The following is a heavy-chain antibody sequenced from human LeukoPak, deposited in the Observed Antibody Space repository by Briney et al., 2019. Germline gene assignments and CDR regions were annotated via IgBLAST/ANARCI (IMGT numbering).Heavy chain of an antibody. Sequence: GGSLRLSCAASGFIFSGYAMSWVRQAPGKGLEWASAISGSGGSTYYADSVKGRFTISRDNSKNTLYLQMNSLRAEDTAVYYCAKKCVPAAMIYAFDIWGQGTMVTVSS. CDR1: GFIFSGYA. CDR2: ISGSGGST. J-gene: IGHJ3*02. D-gene: IGHD2-2*01. V-gene: IGHV3-23*01. CDR3: AKKCVPAAMIYAFDI.